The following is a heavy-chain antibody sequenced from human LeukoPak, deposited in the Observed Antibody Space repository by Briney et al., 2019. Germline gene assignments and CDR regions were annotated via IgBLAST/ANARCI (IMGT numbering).Heavy chain of an antibody. CDR2: IYHYGTT. J-gene: IGHJ4*02. Sequence: SQTLSLTRAVYGGSFSGYYWSWIRQPPGKGLEWIGEIYHYGTTNYNPSLTGRVTISVDKSEKQVSLKFNSVTAADTAVYYCARGPSLGAHLDYWGQGSLVTVSS. CDR3: ARGPSLGAHLDY. D-gene: IGHD1-26*01. V-gene: IGHV4-34*01. CDR1: GGSFSGYY.